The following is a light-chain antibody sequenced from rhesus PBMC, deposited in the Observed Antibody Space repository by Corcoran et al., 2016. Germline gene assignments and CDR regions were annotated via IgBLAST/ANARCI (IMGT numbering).Light chain of an antibody. J-gene: IGKJ2*01. CDR2: AET. CDR3: QQYNNSPYS. V-gene: IGKV1-69*02. CDR1: QGISNW. Sequence: DIQMTQSPSSLSASVGDRVTITCQASQGISNWLAWYQQKPGKAPKLLFYAETSLETGVPSRFSGSRSGTDYTLTISSLQPEDIATYYYQQYNNSPYSFGQGTKVEIK.